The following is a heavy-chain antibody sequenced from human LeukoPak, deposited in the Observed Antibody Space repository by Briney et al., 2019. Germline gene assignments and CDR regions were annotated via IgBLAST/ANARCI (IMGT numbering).Heavy chain of an antibody. CDR2: ISAYNGNT. CDR3: ARDLGPRGPHDP. J-gene: IGHJ5*02. Sequence: GASVKVSCKTSGYIFTSYGISWVRQAPGQGLEWMGWISAYNGNTNYAQKLQGRVTMTTDTSISTAYMELSRLRSDDTAVYYCARDLGPRGPHDPWGQGTLVTVSS. V-gene: IGHV1-18*01. D-gene: IGHD3-10*01. CDR1: GYIFTSYG.